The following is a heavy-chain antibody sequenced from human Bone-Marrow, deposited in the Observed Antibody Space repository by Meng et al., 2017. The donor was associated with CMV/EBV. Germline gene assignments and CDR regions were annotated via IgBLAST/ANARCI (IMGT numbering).Heavy chain of an antibody. CDR1: GYIFTAYG. J-gene: IGHJ5*02. D-gene: IGHD2-2*01. Sequence: SVKVSCKASGYIFTAYGISWVRQAPGQGLEWMGGIIPILGIANYAQKFQGRVTITADKSTSTAYMELSSLRSEDTAVYYCARDVEDCSSTSCYVAWFDPWGQGTLVTVSS. CDR2: IIPILGIA. V-gene: IGHV1-69*10. CDR3: ARDVEDCSSTSCYVAWFDP.